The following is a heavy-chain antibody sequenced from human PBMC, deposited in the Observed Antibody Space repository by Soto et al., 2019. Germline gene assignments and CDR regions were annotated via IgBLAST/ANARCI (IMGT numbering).Heavy chain of an antibody. CDR3: ATTIAAAGGYYFDY. J-gene: IGHJ4*02. CDR1: GFTFSSYA. V-gene: IGHV3-64*01. CDR2: INNNGGTT. Sequence: EVQLVESGGGLVQPGGSLRLSCAASGFTFSSYAMHWVRQAPGKGLEYVSTINNNGGTTYYANSVKGRFTLSRDNSKNTLYLQMGSLSAEDMAVYYCATTIAAAGGYYFDYWGQGTLVNVSS. D-gene: IGHD6-13*01.